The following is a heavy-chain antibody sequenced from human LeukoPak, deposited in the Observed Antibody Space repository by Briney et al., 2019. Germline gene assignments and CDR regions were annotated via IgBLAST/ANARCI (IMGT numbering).Heavy chain of an antibody. CDR1: GGTFSSYA. CDR2: IIPIFGTA. Sequence: TVKVWCKASGGTFSSYAISWVRQAPGQGLEWMGGIIPIFGTANYAQKFQGRVTITADESTSTAYMELSSLRSEDTAVYYCATIEITILSSHFDYWGQGTLVTVSS. D-gene: IGHD3-3*01. J-gene: IGHJ4*02. V-gene: IGHV1-69*13. CDR3: ATIEITILSSHFDY.